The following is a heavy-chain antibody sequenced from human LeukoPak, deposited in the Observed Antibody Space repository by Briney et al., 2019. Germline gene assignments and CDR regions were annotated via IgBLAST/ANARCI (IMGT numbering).Heavy chain of an antibody. D-gene: IGHD6-13*01. Sequence: SETLSLTCTVSGGSISSGSYYWGWIRQPPGKGLEWIGSIYYSGSTYYNPSLKSRVTISVDTSKNQFSLKLSSVTAADTAVYYCARDFRSSSWFNWFDPWGQGTLVTVSS. CDR1: GGSISSGSYY. CDR3: ARDFRSSSWFNWFDP. J-gene: IGHJ5*02. CDR2: IYYSGST. V-gene: IGHV4-39*07.